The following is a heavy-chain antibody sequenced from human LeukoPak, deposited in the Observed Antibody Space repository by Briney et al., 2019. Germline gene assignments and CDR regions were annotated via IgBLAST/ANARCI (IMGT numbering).Heavy chain of an antibody. CDR3: ARQLWVPPYYFDY. D-gene: IGHD2-21*01. CDR1: GMSLTDYY. V-gene: IGHV4-34*01. J-gene: IGHJ4*02. CDR2: INHSGST. Sequence: PSETLSLTCGVSGMSLTDYYWTWIRHSPGKGLEWIGEINHSGSTNYNPSLKSRVTMSVDTSKVQFSLDLTSVTAADTAVYYCARQLWVPPYYFDYWGQGTLVTVSS.